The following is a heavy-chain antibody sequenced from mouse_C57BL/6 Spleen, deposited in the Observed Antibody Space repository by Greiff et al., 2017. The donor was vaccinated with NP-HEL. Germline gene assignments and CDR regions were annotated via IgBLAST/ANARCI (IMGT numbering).Heavy chain of an antibody. Sequence: QVQLQQPGAELVKPFAPVNLSRNSSVYTFTSYWMQWVKQRPGQGLEWIGEIDPSDSYTNYNQKFKGKATLTVDTSSSTAYMQLSSLTSEDSAVYYCARLGRNYFDYWGQGTTLTVSS. J-gene: IGHJ2*01. CDR1: VYTFTSYW. V-gene: IGHV1-50*01. D-gene: IGHD4-1*01. CDR3: ARLGRNYFDY. CDR2: IDPSDSYT.